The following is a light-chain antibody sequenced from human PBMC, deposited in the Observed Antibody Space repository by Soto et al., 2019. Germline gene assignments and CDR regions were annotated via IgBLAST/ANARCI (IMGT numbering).Light chain of an antibody. CDR3: QQYGSSPWT. CDR2: GAS. V-gene: IGKV3-20*01. Sequence: EIVLTQSPATLSLSPGERATLSCRASQSVSIYLAWYQQRPGQPPRLLIYGASSRATGIPDRFSGSGSGTDFTLTISRLEPEDFAVYYCQQYGSSPWTFGQGTKVDI. CDR1: QSVSIY. J-gene: IGKJ1*01.